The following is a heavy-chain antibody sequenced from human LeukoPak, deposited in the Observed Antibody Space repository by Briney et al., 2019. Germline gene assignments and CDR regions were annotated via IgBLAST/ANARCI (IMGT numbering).Heavy chain of an antibody. CDR3: AKYFGGWYEDY. Sequence: GGSLRLSCAASGATFSNYAMTWVRQAPGKGLEWVSSINGAGSNTYYADSVKGRFTISRDNSKNTLYLQMNSLRAEDTAVYYCAKYFGGWYEDYWGQGTLVTVSS. J-gene: IGHJ4*02. CDR1: GATFSNYA. V-gene: IGHV3-23*01. D-gene: IGHD6-19*01. CDR2: INGAGSNT.